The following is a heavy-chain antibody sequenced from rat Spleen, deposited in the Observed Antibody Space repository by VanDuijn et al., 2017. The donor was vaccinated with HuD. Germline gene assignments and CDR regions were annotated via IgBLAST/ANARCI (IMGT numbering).Heavy chain of an antibody. CDR3: TTDTGYAPFDY. V-gene: IGHV5-58*01. CDR1: GFTFSSFW. J-gene: IGHJ2*01. D-gene: IGHD1-7*01. Sequence: EVQLVETGGGLVEPGRSLKLSCVASGFTFSSFWMYWIRQAPGKGLEWVSSINTDGGSTYYSDSVRGRFTISRDNAKSSLYLQMDSLRSEDTATYYCTTDTGYAPFDYWGQGVMVTVSS. CDR2: INTDGGST.